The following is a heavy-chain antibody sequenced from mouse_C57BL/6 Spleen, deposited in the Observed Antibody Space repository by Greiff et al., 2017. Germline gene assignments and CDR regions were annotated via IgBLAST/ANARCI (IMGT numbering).Heavy chain of an antibody. Sequence: QVQLQQSGPELVKPGASVKISCKASGYAFSSSWMNWVKQRPGKGLEWIGRIYPGDGDTKYNGKFKGKATLTADKYSITAYIQLSSLTSADSAVYFIATYYYGSRNWCAYWGQGTLVTVSA. V-gene: IGHV1-82*01. CDR2: IYPGDGDT. CDR3: ATYYYGSRNWCAY. CDR1: GYAFSSSW. D-gene: IGHD1-1*01. J-gene: IGHJ3*01.